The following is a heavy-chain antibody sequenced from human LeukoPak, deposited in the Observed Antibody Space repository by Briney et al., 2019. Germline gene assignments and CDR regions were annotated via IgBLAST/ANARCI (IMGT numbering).Heavy chain of an antibody. CDR1: GFTFSSYE. Sequence: PGGSLRLSCTASGFTFSSYEMHWVRQAPGRGLEWVSYISTSGSVIYYAESVKGRFTISRDNAKNSVNLQMNSLRAEDTAVYYCARAWYPEYFQYWGQGTLVTVSS. CDR2: ISTSGSVI. J-gene: IGHJ1*01. V-gene: IGHV3-48*03. D-gene: IGHD6-13*01. CDR3: ARAWYPEYFQY.